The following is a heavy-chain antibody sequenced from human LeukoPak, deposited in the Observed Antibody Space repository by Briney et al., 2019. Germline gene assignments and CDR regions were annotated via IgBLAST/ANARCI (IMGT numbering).Heavy chain of an antibody. D-gene: IGHD6-6*01. Sequence: PSETLSLTCAVSGGSISSGGYSWSWIRQPPGEGLEWLGYIYYSGSTYYNPSLKSRVTISVDTSKNQFSLKLCSVTAADTAVYYCARSFEYSSSSLDYWGQGTLVTVSS. CDR3: ARSFEYSSSSLDY. CDR2: IYYSGST. J-gene: IGHJ4*02. CDR1: GGSISSGGYS. V-gene: IGHV4-30-4*07.